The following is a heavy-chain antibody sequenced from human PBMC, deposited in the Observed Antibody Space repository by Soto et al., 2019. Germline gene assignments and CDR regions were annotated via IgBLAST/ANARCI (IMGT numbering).Heavy chain of an antibody. J-gene: IGHJ6*02. Sequence: GASVKVSCKASGGTFSSYAISWVRQAPGQGLEWMGGIIPIFGTANYAQKFQGRVTITADESTSTAYMELSSLRSEDTAVYYCARDRAIAARRSYYYGMGVWGQGTTVTVSS. V-gene: IGHV1-69*13. CDR3: ARDRAIAARRSYYYGMGV. CDR1: GGTFSSYA. CDR2: IIPIFGTA. D-gene: IGHD6-6*01.